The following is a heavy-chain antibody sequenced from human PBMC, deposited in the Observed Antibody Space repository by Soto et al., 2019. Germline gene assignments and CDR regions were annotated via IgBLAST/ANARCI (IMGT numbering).Heavy chain of an antibody. V-gene: IGHV4-39*01. J-gene: IGHJ3*02. CDR2: IYYSGST. D-gene: IGHD4-17*01. CDR1: GGSISSSSYY. CDR3: ARHRTVGDAFDI. Sequence: SETLSLTCTVSGGSISSSSYYWGWIRQPPGKGLEWIGSIYYSGSTYYNPSLKSRLTISVDTSKNQFSLKMSCVTAADTAVYYCARHRTVGDAFDIWGQGTMVTVSS.